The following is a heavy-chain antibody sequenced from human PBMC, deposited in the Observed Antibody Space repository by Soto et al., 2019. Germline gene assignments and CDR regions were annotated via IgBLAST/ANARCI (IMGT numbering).Heavy chain of an antibody. V-gene: IGHV3-23*01. D-gene: IGHD2-2*01. Sequence: EVQLLESGGGLVQPGGSLRLSCAASGFTFSSYAMSWVRQAPGKGLEWVSAVSGSGGSTYYAYSVKVRCTISRDNSKNTLYPHMTSLRAEDTAVYYYAKDPPSCSRTGCYPLDGYYCGQGTLVTVSS. CDR1: GFTFSSYA. J-gene: IGHJ4*02. CDR2: VSGSGGST. CDR3: AKDPPSCSRTGCYPLDGYY.